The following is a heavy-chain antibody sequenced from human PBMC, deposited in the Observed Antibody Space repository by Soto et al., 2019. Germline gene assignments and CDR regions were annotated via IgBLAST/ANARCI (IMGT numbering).Heavy chain of an antibody. CDR2: IIPIFDTA. V-gene: IGHV1-69*12. CDR1: GGTFSSYA. J-gene: IGHJ6*02. D-gene: IGHD6-6*01. Sequence: QVQLVQSGAEVKKPGSSVKVSCKASGGTFSSYAISWVRQAPGQGLEWMGEIIPIFDTANYAQKFQGRVTITGVESTSTAYMELSSLISEDTAVYYCARSGYSSSFHFYYYGMDVWCQGTTVTVSS. CDR3: ARSGYSSSFHFYYYGMDV.